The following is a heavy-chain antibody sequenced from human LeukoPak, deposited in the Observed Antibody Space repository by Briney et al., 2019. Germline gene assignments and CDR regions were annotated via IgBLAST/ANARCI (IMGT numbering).Heavy chain of an antibody. CDR1: GYTFTGYY. J-gene: IGHJ4*02. Sequence: VSVMVSCKASGYTFTGYYMHWVRQAPGQGLEWMGWINPNSGGTNYAQKFQGRVTMTRDTSISTAYMELSRLRSDDTAVYYCARDRSYYGSGSFFDYWGQGTLVTVSS. CDR3: ARDRSYYGSGSFFDY. D-gene: IGHD3-10*01. V-gene: IGHV1-2*02. CDR2: INPNSGGT.